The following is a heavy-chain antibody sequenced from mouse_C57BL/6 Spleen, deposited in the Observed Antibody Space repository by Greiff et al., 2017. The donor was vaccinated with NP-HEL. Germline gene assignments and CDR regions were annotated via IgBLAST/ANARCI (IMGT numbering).Heavy chain of an antibody. CDR2: IYPGSGNT. V-gene: IGHV1-76*01. Sequence: QVQLQQSGAELVRPGASVKLSCKASGYTFTDYYINWVKQRPGQGLEWIARIYPGSGNTYYNEKFKGKATLTAEKSSSTAYMQLSSLTSEDSAVYFCARSRYGYDNYAMDYWGQGTSVTVSS. J-gene: IGHJ4*01. CDR3: ARSRYGYDNYAMDY. D-gene: IGHD2-2*01. CDR1: GYTFTDYY.